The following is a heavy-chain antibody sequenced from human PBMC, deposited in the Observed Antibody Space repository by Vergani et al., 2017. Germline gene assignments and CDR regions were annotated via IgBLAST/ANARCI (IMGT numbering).Heavy chain of an antibody. J-gene: IGHJ6*02. D-gene: IGHD1-26*01. CDR3: ARDRIGGGSYCRYYYGMDV. CDR1: GGSISSSSYY. V-gene: IGHV4-39*07. Sequence: QLQLQESGPGLVKPSETLSLTCTVSGGSISSSSYYWGWIRQPPGKGLEWIGSIYYSGSTYYNPSLKSRVTISVDTSKNQFSLKLSSVTASDTAVYYCARDRIGGGSYCRYYYGMDVWGQGTTVTVSS. CDR2: IYYSGST.